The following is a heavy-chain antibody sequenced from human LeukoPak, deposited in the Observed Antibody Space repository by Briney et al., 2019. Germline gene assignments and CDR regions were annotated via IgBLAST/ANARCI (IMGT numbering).Heavy chain of an antibody. D-gene: IGHD6-6*01. CDR2: ISYDGSNK. Sequence: GGSLRLSCAASGFTFSSYAMHWVRQAPGKGLEWVAVISYDGSNKYYADSVKGRFTISRDNSKNTLYLQMNSLRAEDTAVYYCAKDSAEYSSSYLDYWGQGTLVTVSS. J-gene: IGHJ4*02. V-gene: IGHV3-30-3*01. CDR1: GFTFSSYA. CDR3: AKDSAEYSSSYLDY.